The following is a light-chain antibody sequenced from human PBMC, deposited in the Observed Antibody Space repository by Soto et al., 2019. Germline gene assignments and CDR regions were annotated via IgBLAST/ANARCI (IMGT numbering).Light chain of an antibody. Sequence: QSVLTQPPSVSGAPGQRVTSSCTGSSSNIGAGYDVHWYQQLPGTAPKLLIYGNSNRPSGVPDRFPGSKSGTSASLAITGLQDEDEADYYCQSSDSSLKVIGGATKLTVL. V-gene: IGLV1-40*01. CDR2: GNS. J-gene: IGLJ3*02. CDR1: SSNIGAGYD. CDR3: QSSDSSLKV.